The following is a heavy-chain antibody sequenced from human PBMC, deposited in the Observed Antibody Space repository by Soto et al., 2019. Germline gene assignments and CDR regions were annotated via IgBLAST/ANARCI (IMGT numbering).Heavy chain of an antibody. D-gene: IGHD3-16*02. V-gene: IGHV3-30-3*01. CDR2: ISYDGSNK. J-gene: IGHJ6*02. CDR3: ARDQAYDYVWGSYRYYYYYGMDV. Sequence: GGSLRLSCAASGFTFSSYAMHWVRQAPGKGLEWVAVISYDGSNKYYADSVKGRFTISRDNSKNTLYLQMNSLRAEDTAVYYCARDQAYDYVWGSYRYYYYYGMDVWGQGTTVTAP. CDR1: GFTFSSYA.